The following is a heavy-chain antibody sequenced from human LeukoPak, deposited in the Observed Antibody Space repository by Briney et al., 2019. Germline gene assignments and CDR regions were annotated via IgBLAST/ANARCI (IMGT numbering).Heavy chain of an antibody. CDR1: GASVSSGSYY. Sequence: SETLSLTCTVSGASVSSGSYYWTWIRQPPGQGLEWIGYIFYNGSTNYNPSLERRVTISFDTTKNQFSLKLTSVTAADTAVYYCARVPGVTTGTYYFDSWGQGSLVTVSS. V-gene: IGHV4-61*01. CDR2: IFYNGST. CDR3: ARVPGVTTGTYYFDS. D-gene: IGHD1-1*01. J-gene: IGHJ4*02.